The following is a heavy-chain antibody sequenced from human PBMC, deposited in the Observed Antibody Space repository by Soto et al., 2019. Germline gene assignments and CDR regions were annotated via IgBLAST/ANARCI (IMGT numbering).Heavy chain of an antibody. Sequence: QVQVVQSGAEVKKPGSSVKVSCKVSGGIFTNNAISWVRQAPGQGREWLGGVIPLFDTAYYAQIFRGSITISADGATTPAYMELTGLTSADTAVYFCATGGHNDGYNFYPGMDVWGQGTPVTVS. V-gene: IGHV1-69*01. CDR2: VIPLFDTA. D-gene: IGHD5-18*01. CDR3: ATGGHNDGYNFYPGMDV. J-gene: IGHJ6*02. CDR1: GGIFTNNA.